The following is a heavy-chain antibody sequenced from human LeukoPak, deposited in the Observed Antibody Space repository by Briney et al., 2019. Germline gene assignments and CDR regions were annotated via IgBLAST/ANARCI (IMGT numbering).Heavy chain of an antibody. CDR2: MNPNSGKT. CDR1: GGTFSSYA. Sequence: ASVKVSCKASGGTFSSYAISWVRQATGQGLEWMGWMNPNSGKTGYAQKFQGRITITRNTSISTAYMELSSLRSEGTAVYYCTRETPSRYFDCWGQGTLVTVSS. CDR3: TRETPSRYFDC. J-gene: IGHJ4*02. V-gene: IGHV1-8*03. D-gene: IGHD4-23*01.